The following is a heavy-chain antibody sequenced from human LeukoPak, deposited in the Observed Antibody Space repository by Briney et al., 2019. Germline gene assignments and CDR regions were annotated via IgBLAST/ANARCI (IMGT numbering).Heavy chain of an antibody. CDR3: ARRIGVPAANFDY. J-gene: IGHJ4*02. CDR2: IYYSGST. D-gene: IGHD2-2*01. CDR1: GGSISSYY. V-gene: IGHV4-59*01. Sequence: IPSETLSLTCTVSGGSISSYYWSWIRQPPGKGLEWIGYIYYSGSTNYNPSLKGRVTISVDTSKNQFSLKLSSVTAADTAVYYCARRIGVPAANFDYWGQGTLVTVSS.